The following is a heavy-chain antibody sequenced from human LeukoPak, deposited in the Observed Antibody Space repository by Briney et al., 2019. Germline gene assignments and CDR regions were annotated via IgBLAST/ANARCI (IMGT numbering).Heavy chain of an antibody. Sequence: GGSLRLPCVASGFSFNNYAMNWVRQAPGKGLEWVSLIIGSSGSTFYADSVKGRFTISRDKSKNTLYLQMNSLRAEDTAVYYCAKGAYDYIEIAYFDYWGQGSLVTVSS. V-gene: IGHV3-23*01. CDR2: IIGSSGST. J-gene: IGHJ4*02. CDR1: GFSFNNYA. D-gene: IGHD5-12*01. CDR3: AKGAYDYIEIAYFDY.